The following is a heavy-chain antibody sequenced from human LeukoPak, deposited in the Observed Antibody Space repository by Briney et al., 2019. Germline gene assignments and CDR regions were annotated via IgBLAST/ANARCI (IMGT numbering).Heavy chain of an antibody. J-gene: IGHJ4*02. CDR3: ARDWGGSGPTSHDY. D-gene: IGHD3-16*01. Sequence: GGSLTLSCAASGFTFKTYWMHWVRQAPGRGPVWVSRISSDGSNTRYADSVKGRFTISRDNAKSTLYLQMNSLRAEDTAVYYCARDWGGSGPTSHDYWGQGTLVTASS. CDR1: GFTFKTYW. CDR2: ISSDGSNT. V-gene: IGHV3-74*01.